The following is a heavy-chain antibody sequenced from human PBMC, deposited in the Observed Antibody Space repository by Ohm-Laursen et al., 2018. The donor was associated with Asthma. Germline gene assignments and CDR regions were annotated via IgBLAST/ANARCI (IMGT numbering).Heavy chain of an antibody. CDR2: IYHSGST. V-gene: IGHV4-30-2*01. J-gene: IGHJ4*02. D-gene: IGHD5-18*01. CDR1: GGSISSGGYS. Sequence: TLSLTCTVSGGSISSGGYSWSWIRQPPGKGLEWIGYIYHSGSTYYNPSLKSRVTISVDRSKNQFSLKLSSVTAADTAVYYCARGGGYSYGYDFDYWGQGTLVTVSS. CDR3: ARGGGYSYGYDFDY.